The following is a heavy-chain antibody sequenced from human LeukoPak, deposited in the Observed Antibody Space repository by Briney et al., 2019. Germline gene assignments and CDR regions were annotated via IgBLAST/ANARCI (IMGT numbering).Heavy chain of an antibody. CDR3: ARLYVVRGVTKNWFDP. V-gene: IGHV5-51*01. Sequence: GESLKISCKASGYSFTSYWIGWVRQMPGKGLEWTGIIYPGDSDTRYSPSFQGQVTISADKSISTAYLQWSSLKASDTAMYYCARLYVVRGVTKNWFDPWGQGTLVTVSS. CDR1: GYSFTSYW. J-gene: IGHJ5*02. D-gene: IGHD3-10*01. CDR2: IYPGDSDT.